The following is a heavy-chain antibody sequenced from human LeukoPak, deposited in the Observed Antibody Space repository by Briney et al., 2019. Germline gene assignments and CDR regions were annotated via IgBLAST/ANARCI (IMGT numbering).Heavy chain of an antibody. Sequence: QPGGSLRLSCAASGFTFSSYWMHWVRQAPGKGLVWVSSIKRDGSSKSYVDSVKGRFTISKDNPKNTLYLQMNSLRAEDTAVYYCARDFGSSCYYFYYWGQGTLVTVSS. J-gene: IGHJ4*02. V-gene: IGHV3-74*01. CDR2: IKRDGSSK. D-gene: IGHD6-13*01. CDR1: GFTFSSYW. CDR3: ARDFGSSCYYFYY.